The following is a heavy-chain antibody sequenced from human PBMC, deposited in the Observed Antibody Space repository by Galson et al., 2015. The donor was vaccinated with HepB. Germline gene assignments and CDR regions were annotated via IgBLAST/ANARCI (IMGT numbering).Heavy chain of an antibody. J-gene: IGHJ4*02. CDR3: ARLVAGSRITIFGVAKPLYFDY. CDR2: IYYSGST. V-gene: IGHV4-39*01. Sequence: SETLSLTCTVSGGSISSSSYYWGWIRQPPGKGLEWIGSIYYSGSTYYNPSLKSRVTISVDTSKNQFSLKLSSVTAADTAVYYCARLVAGSRITIFGVAKPLYFDYWGQGTLVTVSS. CDR1: GGSISSSSYY. D-gene: IGHD3-3*01.